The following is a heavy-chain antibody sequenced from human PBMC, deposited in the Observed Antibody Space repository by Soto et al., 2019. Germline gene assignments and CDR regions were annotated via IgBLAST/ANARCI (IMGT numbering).Heavy chain of an antibody. D-gene: IGHD3-10*01. Sequence: QVQLVQSGAEVKKPGSSVKVSCKASGGAFSSYAISWVRQAPGQGLEWMGGNLPLFNISNYAQKFQGRVTITADDPTSTASMALSNLTSEDTAVYYCARRRIGYGSWYFDLWGRGTLITVSS. V-gene: IGHV1-69*01. CDR2: NLPLFNIS. CDR3: ARRRIGYGSWYFDL. CDR1: GGAFSSYA. J-gene: IGHJ2*01.